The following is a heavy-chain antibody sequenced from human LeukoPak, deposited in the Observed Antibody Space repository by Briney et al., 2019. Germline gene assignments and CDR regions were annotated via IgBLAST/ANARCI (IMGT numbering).Heavy chain of an antibody. D-gene: IGHD2-2*01. Sequence: SQTLSLTCTVSGGSISSGGYYWSWIRQHPGKGLEWIGYIYYSGSTYYNPSLKSRVTISVDTSKNQFSLKLSSVTAADTAVYYCTRVVPAAAVDYWGQRTLVTVSS. CDR1: GGSISSGGYY. V-gene: IGHV4-31*03. J-gene: IGHJ4*02. CDR2: IYYSGST. CDR3: TRVVPAAAVDY.